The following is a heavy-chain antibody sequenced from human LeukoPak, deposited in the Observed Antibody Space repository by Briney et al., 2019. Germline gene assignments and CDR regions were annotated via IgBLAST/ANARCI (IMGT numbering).Heavy chain of an antibody. D-gene: IGHD3-10*01. Sequence: SETLSLTCTVSGCSISSYYWSWIRQPPGKGLEWIGYIYYSGSTNYNPSLKSRVTISVDTSKNQFSLKLSSVTAADTAVYYCARGRSYYPSGSPMVWGQGTLVTVSS. CDR3: ARGRSYYPSGSPMV. V-gene: IGHV4-59*01. CDR1: GCSISSYY. J-gene: IGHJ4*02. CDR2: IYYSGST.